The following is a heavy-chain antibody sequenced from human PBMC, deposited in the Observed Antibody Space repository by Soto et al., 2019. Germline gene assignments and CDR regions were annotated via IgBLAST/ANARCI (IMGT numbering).Heavy chain of an antibody. Sequence: QLQLQESGPGLVKPSETLSLTCTVSGGSISSSSYYWGWIRQPPGKGLEWIGSIYYSGSTYYNPSLKSRVTISVDTSKNQFSLKLSSVTAADTAVYYCARSRFYYYDSSGYFIPEGFDYWGQGTLVTVSS. CDR1: GGSISSSSYY. CDR2: IYYSGST. V-gene: IGHV4-39*01. J-gene: IGHJ4*02. CDR3: ARSRFYYYDSSGYFIPEGFDY. D-gene: IGHD3-22*01.